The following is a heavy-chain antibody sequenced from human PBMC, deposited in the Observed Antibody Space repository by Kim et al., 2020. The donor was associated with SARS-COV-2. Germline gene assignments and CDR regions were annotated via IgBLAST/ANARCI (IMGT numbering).Heavy chain of an antibody. CDR2: GSP. CDR3: ARRWELIDY. J-gene: IGHJ4*02. Sequence: GSPNYNPSLKSRVTISVDTSKNQFSLKLSSVTAADTAVYYCARRWELIDYWGQGTLVTVSS. V-gene: IGHV4-59*01. D-gene: IGHD1-26*01.